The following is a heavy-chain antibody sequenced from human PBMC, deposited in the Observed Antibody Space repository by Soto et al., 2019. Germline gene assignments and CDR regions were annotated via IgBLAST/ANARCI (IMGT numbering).Heavy chain of an antibody. Sequence: QVQLVESGGGLVKPGGSLRLSCAASGFTFSDYYMSWIRQAPGKGLEWVSYISSSGSTIYYEDSVKGRFTISRDNAKNSLYVQMNSLSGEDTAVYYCARDFGESDFYYDYGMDVWGQGTTVTVSS. V-gene: IGHV3-11*01. CDR3: ARDFGESDFYYDYGMDV. CDR1: GFTFSDYY. J-gene: IGHJ6*02. D-gene: IGHD3-10*01. CDR2: ISSSGSTI.